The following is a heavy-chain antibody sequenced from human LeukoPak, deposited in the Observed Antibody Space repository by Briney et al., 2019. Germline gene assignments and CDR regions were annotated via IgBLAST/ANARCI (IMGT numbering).Heavy chain of an antibody. CDR3: ARSPNVSVGDCSSVTCQADY. Sequence: GGSLRLSCAASGFTFISYWMSWVRQAPGKGLEGVANRKQDESEKYYVDSVKGRFTISRDNAENSEYLKMKSLRAEDTAVYYCARSPNVSVGDCSSVTCQADYWGQGTLVTVSS. D-gene: IGHD2-2*01. CDR1: GFTFISYW. J-gene: IGHJ4*02. V-gene: IGHV3-7*01. CDR2: RKQDESEK.